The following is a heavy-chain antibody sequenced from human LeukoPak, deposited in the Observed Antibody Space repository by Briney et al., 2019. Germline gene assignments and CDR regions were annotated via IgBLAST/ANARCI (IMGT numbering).Heavy chain of an antibody. J-gene: IGHJ6*03. Sequence: GASVKVSCKASGYTFSSYVMNWVRQAPGQGLEWMGWIKTNTGNPTYAQGFTGRFVFSLDTSVSTAYLQISSLKAEDTAVYYCARSGAPLYYYYMDVWGKGTTVTVPS. V-gene: IGHV7-4-1*02. CDR3: ARSGAPLYYYYMDV. CDR2: IKTNTGNP. CDR1: GYTFSSYV. D-gene: IGHD3-10*01.